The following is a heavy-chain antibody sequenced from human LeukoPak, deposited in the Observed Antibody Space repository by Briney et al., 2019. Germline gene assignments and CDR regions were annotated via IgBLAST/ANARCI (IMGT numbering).Heavy chain of an antibody. CDR1: GFTVSSNY. V-gene: IGHV3-53*01. J-gene: IGHJ6*02. CDR2: IYSGGST. CDR3: ARDPDYYGMDV. D-gene: IGHD3-10*01. Sequence: GGSLRLSCAASGFTVSSNYMSWVRQAPGKGLEWVSVIYSGGSTYYADSVKGRFTISRDNSTNTLYLQMNSLRAEDTAVYFCARDPDYYGMDVRGQGTTVTVSS.